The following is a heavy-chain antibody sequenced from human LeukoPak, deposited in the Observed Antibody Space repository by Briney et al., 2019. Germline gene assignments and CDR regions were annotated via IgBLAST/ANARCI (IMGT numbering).Heavy chain of an antibody. J-gene: IGHJ4*02. CDR3: ARDESGAAAGSFDY. CDR1: GYTFTSYY. V-gene: IGHV1-46*01. D-gene: IGHD6-13*01. CDR2: INLSGGST. Sequence: GASVKLSCKASGYTFTSYYMHWVRQAPGQGLEWVGIINLSGGSTSYAQKCQGRVPMTRDTFTSTVYMELSSLRSEDTAVYYCARDESGAAAGSFDYWGQGTLVTVS.